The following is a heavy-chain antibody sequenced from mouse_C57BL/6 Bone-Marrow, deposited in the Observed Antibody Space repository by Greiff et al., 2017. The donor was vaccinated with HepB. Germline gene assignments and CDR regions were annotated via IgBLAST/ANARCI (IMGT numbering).Heavy chain of an antibody. D-gene: IGHD2-2*01. CDR1: GYTFTSYW. V-gene: IGHV1-59*01. CDR2: IDPSDSYT. CDR3: ARWLDY. J-gene: IGHJ2*01. Sequence: VQLQQPGAELVRPGTSVKLSCKASGYTFTSYWMHWVKQRPGQGLEWIGVIDPSDSYTNYNQKFKGKATLTVDTSSSTAYMQLSSLTSEDSAVYYCARWLDYWGQGTTLT.